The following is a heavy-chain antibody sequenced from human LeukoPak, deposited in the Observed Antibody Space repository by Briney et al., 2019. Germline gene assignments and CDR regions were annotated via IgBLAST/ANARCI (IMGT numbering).Heavy chain of an antibody. CDR1: GFTFSSYS. J-gene: IGHJ3*02. V-gene: IGHV3-21*01. D-gene: IGHD6-13*01. CDR2: VSSSSSYI. CDR3: ARGDHQQLPLGAFDI. Sequence: GGSLRLSCAASGFTFSSYSMNWVRQAPGKGLEWVSSVSSSSSYIYYADSVKGRFTISRDNAKNSLYLQMNSLRAEDTAVYYCARGDHQQLPLGAFDIWGQGTMVTVSS.